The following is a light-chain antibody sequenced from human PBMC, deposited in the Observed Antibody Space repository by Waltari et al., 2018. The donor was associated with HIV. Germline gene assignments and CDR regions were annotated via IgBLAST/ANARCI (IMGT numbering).Light chain of an antibody. CDR2: DVT. CDR3: CSYTSSDTYV. V-gene: IGLV2-14*03. Sequence: QSALTQPASVSGSPGQSITISCTGTSGDIGGYNYVSWYQQHPGKAPKLIVYDVTERPSGVSDRFSGSKSGNTASLTISGLQAEDEADYYCCSYTSSDTYVFGTGTEVTVL. J-gene: IGLJ1*01. CDR1: SGDIGGYNY.